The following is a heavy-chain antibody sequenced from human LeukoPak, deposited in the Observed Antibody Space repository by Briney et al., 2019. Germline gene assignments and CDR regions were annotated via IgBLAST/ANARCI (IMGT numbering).Heavy chain of an antibody. D-gene: IGHD6-13*01. Sequence: GGSLRLSCAASGFTFSSSAMNWVRQAPGKGLEWVSSINNVASHIYYAHSVKGRFTISRDNAKNSLYLQMNSLSDEDTAVYYCARDTVWQQLAHWGQGTLVTVSS. CDR1: GFTFSSSA. J-gene: IGHJ4*02. CDR3: ARDTVWQQLAH. CDR2: INNVASHI. V-gene: IGHV3-21*01.